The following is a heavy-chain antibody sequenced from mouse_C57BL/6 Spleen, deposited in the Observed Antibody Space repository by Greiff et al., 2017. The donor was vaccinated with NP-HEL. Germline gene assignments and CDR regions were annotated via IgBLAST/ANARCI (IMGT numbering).Heavy chain of an antibody. CDR1: GFSLSTSGLG. J-gene: IGHJ2*01. CDR2: IYWDDDK. D-gene: IGHD2-4*01. Sequence: QVTLKESGPGILQSSQTLSLTCSFSGFSLSTSGLGVSWIRQPSGKGLEWLAHIYWDDDKRYNPSLKSRLTISKDTSRNQVFLKITSVDTADTATYYCARSYDYDVRLYFDYWGQGTTLTVSS. CDR3: ARSYDYDVRLYFDY. V-gene: IGHV8-12*01.